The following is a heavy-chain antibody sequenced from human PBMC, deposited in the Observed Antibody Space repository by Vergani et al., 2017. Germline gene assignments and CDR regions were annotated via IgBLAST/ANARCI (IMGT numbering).Heavy chain of an antibody. J-gene: IGHJ5*02. Sequence: QVQLVQSGAEVKKPGSSVKVSCKASGGTFSSYAISWVRQAPGPGLEWMGRIIPIFGTANYAQKFQGRVTITADESTSTAYMELSSLRSEDTAVYYCARDSRYCSSTSCYVGRDWFDPWGQGTLVTVSS. CDR3: ARDSRYCSSTSCYVGRDWFDP. V-gene: IGHV1-69*13. CDR1: GGTFSSYA. CDR2: IIPIFGTA. D-gene: IGHD2-2*01.